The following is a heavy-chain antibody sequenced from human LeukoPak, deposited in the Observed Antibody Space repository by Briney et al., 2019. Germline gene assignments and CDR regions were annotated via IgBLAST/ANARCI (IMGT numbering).Heavy chain of an antibody. J-gene: IGHJ4*02. CDR1: GGSISSYY. V-gene: IGHV4-4*07. CDR3: AREEDGYTNRAYFDY. Sequence: SETLSLTCTVSGGSISSYYWSWIRQPAGKGLEWIGRIYTSGSTNYNPSLKSRVTMSVDTSKNQFSLKLSSVTAADTAVYYCAREEDGYTNRAYFDYWGQGTLVTVSS. CDR2: IYTSGST. D-gene: IGHD5-24*01.